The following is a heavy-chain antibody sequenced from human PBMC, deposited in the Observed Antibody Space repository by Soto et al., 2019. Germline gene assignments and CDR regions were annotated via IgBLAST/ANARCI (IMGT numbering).Heavy chain of an antibody. CDR1: GGTFSSYT. CDR3: ARDGAYCGGDCPYYYYGMDV. D-gene: IGHD2-21*02. Sequence: QVQLVQSGAEVKKPGSSVKVSCKASGGTFSSYTISWVRQAPGQGLEWMGRIIPILGIANYAQKFQGRVTITADKSTSTAYMELSSLRSEDTAVYSCARDGAYCGGDCPYYYYGMDVWGQGTTVTVSS. CDR2: IIPILGIA. V-gene: IGHV1-69*08. J-gene: IGHJ6*02.